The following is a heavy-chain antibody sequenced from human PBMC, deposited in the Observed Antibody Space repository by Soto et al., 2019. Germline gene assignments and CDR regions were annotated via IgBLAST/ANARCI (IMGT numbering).Heavy chain of an antibody. D-gene: IGHD3-16*01. Sequence: SVKVSCKVSGYTLTELSMHWVRQATGQGLEWMGWMNPNSGNTGYAQKFQGRVTMTRNTSISTAYMELSSLRSEDTAVYYCARAWGSSWGFYYYYGMDVWGQGTTVTVSS. J-gene: IGHJ6*02. CDR2: MNPNSGNT. V-gene: IGHV1-8*01. CDR3: ARAWGSSWGFYYYYGMDV. CDR1: GYTLTELS.